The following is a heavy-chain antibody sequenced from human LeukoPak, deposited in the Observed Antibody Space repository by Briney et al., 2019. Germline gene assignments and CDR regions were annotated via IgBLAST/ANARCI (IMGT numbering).Heavy chain of an antibody. D-gene: IGHD2-2*01. CDR1: GFTFSGYW. CDR3: AKDLPLVVPAAPGFDY. V-gene: IGHV3-23*01. CDR2: ISGSGGST. Sequence: GGSLRLSCAASGFTFSGYWMHWVRQAPGKGLEWVSAISGSGGSTYYADSVKGRFTISRDNSKNTLYLQMNSLRAEDTAVYYCAKDLPLVVPAAPGFDYWGQGTLVTVSA. J-gene: IGHJ4*02.